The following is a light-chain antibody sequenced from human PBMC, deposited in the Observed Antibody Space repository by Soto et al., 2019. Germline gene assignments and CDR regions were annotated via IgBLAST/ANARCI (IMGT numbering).Light chain of an antibody. Sequence: DIQMTQSPSSLSASVGDRVTITCQASQGISQDLNWYQQKPGEAPKLLMYAASNLETGIPSRFSGSGSQTDFTFTIRSLQPEDVARYYWEEYYSLPYTFVQGTKLEI. CDR3: EEYYSLPYT. J-gene: IGKJ2*01. CDR2: AAS. V-gene: IGKV1-33*01. CDR1: QGISQD.